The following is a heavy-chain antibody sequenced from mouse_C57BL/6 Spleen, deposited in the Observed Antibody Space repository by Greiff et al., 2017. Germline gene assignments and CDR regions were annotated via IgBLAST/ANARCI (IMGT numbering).Heavy chain of an antibody. CDR1: GYTFTSYT. V-gene: IGHV1-4*01. D-gene: IGHD2-5*01. J-gene: IGHJ4*01. CDR2: INPSSGYT. Sequence: QVQLQQSGAELARPGASVKMSCKASGYTFTSYTMHWVKQRPGQGLEWIGYINPSSGYTKYNQKFKNKATLTEDKSSSTAYMQLSSLTSEDSAVYYGASGDYSNGDYAMDYWGQGTSVTVSS. CDR3: ASGDYSNGDYAMDY.